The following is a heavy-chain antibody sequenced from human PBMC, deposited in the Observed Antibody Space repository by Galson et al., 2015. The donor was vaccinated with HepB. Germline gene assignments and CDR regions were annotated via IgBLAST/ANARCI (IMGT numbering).Heavy chain of an antibody. CDR2: IYPGDSDT. J-gene: IGHJ3*02. CDR3: ARRYYDFWSGYYAFDI. Sequence: QSGAEVKKPGESLKISCKGSGYSFTSYWIGWVRQMPGKGLEWMGIIYPGDSDTRYSPSFQGQVTISADKSISTAYLQWSSLKASDTAMYYCARRYYDFWSGYYAFDIWGQGTMVTVSS. V-gene: IGHV5-51*03. D-gene: IGHD3-3*01. CDR1: GYSFTSYW.